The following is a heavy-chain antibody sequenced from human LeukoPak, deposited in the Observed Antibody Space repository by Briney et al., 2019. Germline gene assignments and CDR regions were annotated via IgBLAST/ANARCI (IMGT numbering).Heavy chain of an antibody. CDR2: IKQDGSEK. Sequence: GGSLRLSCAASGFTFSNYWRSWVRQAPGRGLEWVANIKQDGSEKYYVDSVKGRVTISRDNAKNSRYLQMNSLRAEDTAVYYCARVCTIFGVVIMDYFDYWGQGTLVTVSS. CDR1: GFTFSNYW. D-gene: IGHD3-3*01. J-gene: IGHJ4*02. V-gene: IGHV3-7*01. CDR3: ARVCTIFGVVIMDYFDY.